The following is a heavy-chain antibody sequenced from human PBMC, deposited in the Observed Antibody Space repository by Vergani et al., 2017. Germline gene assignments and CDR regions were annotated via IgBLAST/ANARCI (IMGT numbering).Heavy chain of an antibody. J-gene: IGHJ4*02. CDR2: ISSSSSYI. CDR1: GFTFSSYS. Sequence: EVQLVESGGGLVQPGGSLRLSCAASGFTFSSYSMNWVRQAPGKGLEWVSSISSSSSYIYYADSVKGRFTISRDNAKNSLFLQMNSLRAEDTAVYYCARDAYAYCGGDCYSRVFDYWGQGTLVTVSS. V-gene: IGHV3-21*01. D-gene: IGHD2-21*02. CDR3: ARDAYAYCGGDCYSRVFDY.